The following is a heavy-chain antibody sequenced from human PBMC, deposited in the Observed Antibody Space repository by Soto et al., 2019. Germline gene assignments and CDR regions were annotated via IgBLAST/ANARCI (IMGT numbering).Heavy chain of an antibody. V-gene: IGHV3-74*01. D-gene: IGHD1-26*01. CDR1: GFTFSSYW. CDR3: AKNQGVELVPLATVDWFDP. Sequence: GGSLRLSCAASGFTFSSYWMHWVRQAPGKGLVWVSRINSDGSSTSYADSVKGRFTISRDNAKNTLYLQMNSLRAEDTAVYYCAKNQGVELVPLATVDWFDPWGQGSVVTVSS. CDR2: INSDGSST. J-gene: IGHJ5*02.